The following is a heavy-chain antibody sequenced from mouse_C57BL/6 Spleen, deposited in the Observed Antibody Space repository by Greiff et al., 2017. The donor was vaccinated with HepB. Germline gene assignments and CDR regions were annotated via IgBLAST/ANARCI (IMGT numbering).Heavy chain of an antibody. V-gene: IGHV1-5*01. Sequence: EVQLQQSGTVLARPGASVKMSCKTSGYTFTSYWMHWVKQRPGQGLEWIGAIYPGNSDTSYNQKFKGKAKLTAVTSASTAYMELSSLTNEDSAVYYCTTGGTSKDYFDYWGQGTTLTVSS. CDR3: TTGGTSKDYFDY. D-gene: IGHD3-3*01. CDR2: IYPGNSDT. CDR1: GYTFTSYW. J-gene: IGHJ2*01.